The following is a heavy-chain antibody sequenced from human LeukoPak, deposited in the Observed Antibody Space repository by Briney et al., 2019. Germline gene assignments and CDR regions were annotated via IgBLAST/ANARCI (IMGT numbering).Heavy chain of an antibody. CDR3: ARDNGDASYYYGGWLDS. D-gene: IGHD3-10*01. CDR2: IWDDGSSV. Sequence: GTSLRLSCAASGFSFSSHGMHWVRQAPGKGLQWVADIWDDGSSVFYADSMKGRFTISRDNSKNMLYLQMNSLRAEDTAVYYCARDNGDASYYYGGWLDSWGQGTLVTVSS. J-gene: IGHJ5*01. V-gene: IGHV3-33*01. CDR1: GFSFSSHG.